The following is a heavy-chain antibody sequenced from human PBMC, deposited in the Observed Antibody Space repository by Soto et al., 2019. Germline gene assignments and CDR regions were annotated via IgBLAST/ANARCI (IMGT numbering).Heavy chain of an antibody. J-gene: IGHJ4*02. CDR2: ISWNSGSI. D-gene: IGHD6-13*01. Sequence: GGSLRLSCAASGFTFDDYAMHWVRQAPGKGLEWVSGISWNSGSIGYADAVKGRFTISRDNAKNSLYLQMNSLRAEATALYYCAKDISGGYSSSWHYFDYWGQGTLVTVSS. V-gene: IGHV3-9*01. CDR1: GFTFDDYA. CDR3: AKDISGGYSSSWHYFDY.